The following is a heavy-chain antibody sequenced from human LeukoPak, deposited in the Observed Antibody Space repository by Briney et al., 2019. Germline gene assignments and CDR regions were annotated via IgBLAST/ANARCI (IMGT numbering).Heavy chain of an antibody. CDR3: ASPFLGYCSGGSCPKTYYYYGMDV. V-gene: IGHV4-39*01. Sequence: SETPSLTCTASGGSISSSSYYWGWIRQPPGKGLEWIGSIYYSGSTYYNPSLKSRVTISVDTSKNQFSLKLSSVTAADTAVYYCASPFLGYCSGGSCPKTYYYYGMDVWGQGTTVTVSS. CDR1: GGSISSSSYY. D-gene: IGHD2-15*01. CDR2: IYYSGST. J-gene: IGHJ6*02.